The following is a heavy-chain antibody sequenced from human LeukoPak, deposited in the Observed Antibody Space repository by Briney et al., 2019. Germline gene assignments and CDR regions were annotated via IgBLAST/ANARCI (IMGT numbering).Heavy chain of an antibody. D-gene: IGHD6-19*01. CDR3: ARGRSQWPVRREFDY. V-gene: IGHV4-34*01. CDR1: GGSFSGYY. Sequence: SETLSLTCAVYGGSFSGYYWSWIRQPPGKGLEWIGEINHSGSTNYNPSLKSRVTISVDTSKNQFSLKLSSVTAADTAVYYCARGRSQWPVRREFDYWGQGTLVTVSS. J-gene: IGHJ4*02. CDR2: INHSGST.